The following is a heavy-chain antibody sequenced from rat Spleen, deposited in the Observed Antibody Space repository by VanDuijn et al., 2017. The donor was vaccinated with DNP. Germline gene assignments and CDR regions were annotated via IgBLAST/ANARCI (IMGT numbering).Heavy chain of an antibody. D-gene: IGHD1-10*01. J-gene: IGHJ2*01. CDR2: ISTSGSRA. CDR3: TTEPSLITTTGY. Sequence: EVQLVESGGGLVQPGRSLKLSCAASGFTFSNYYMAWVRQAPKKGLEWVATISTSGSRAYYPDSVKGRFSISRDNAKSTLYLQVNRLRSEDTATYYCTTEPSLITTTGYWGQGVMVTVSS. CDR1: GFTFSNYY. V-gene: IGHV5-27*01.